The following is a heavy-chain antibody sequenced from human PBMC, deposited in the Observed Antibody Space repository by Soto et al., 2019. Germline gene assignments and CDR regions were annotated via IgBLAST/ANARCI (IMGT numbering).Heavy chain of an antibody. V-gene: IGHV4-61*01. CDR3: LRVVEAATRHTDFDS. CDR2: IYYSGST. D-gene: IGHD2-15*01. CDR1: DGYVISGSYY. J-gene: IGHJ4*02. Sequence: SEPQSLTYTVSDGYVISGSYYWSRKRQPPGKGLEWIGYIYYSGSTNYNPSLKSRVTISVDTSKNQFSLKLSSVTAADTAVYYCLRVVEAATRHTDFDSWGQGILVTGFS.